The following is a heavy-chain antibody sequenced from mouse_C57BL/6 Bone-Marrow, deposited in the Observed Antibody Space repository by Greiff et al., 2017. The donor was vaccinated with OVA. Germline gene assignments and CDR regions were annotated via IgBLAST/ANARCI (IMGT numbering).Heavy chain of an antibody. CDR2: IYPGNSDT. Sequence: EVQLQQSGTVLARPGASVKMSCKTSGYTFTSYWMHWVKQRPGQGLEWIGAIYPGNSDTSYNQKFKGKATLTVVTAASTAYMELSSLTNEDSAVYYCTRDGGSWFAYWGQGTLVTVSA. CDR3: TRDGGSWFAY. J-gene: IGHJ3*01. V-gene: IGHV1-5*01. D-gene: IGHD1-2*01. CDR1: GYTFTSYW.